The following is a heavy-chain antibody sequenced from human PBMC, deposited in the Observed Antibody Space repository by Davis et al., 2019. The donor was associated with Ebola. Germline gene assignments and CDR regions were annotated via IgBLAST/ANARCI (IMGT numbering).Heavy chain of an antibody. CDR2: IIPIFGTA. CDR1: GGTFSSYA. D-gene: IGHD2-15*01. CDR3: ARDPPERYCSGGSCYQRDYYYGMDV. Sequence: SVKVSCKASGGTFSSYAISWVRQAPGQGLEWMGGIIPIFGTANYAQKFQGRVTITADESTSTAYMELSSLRSEDTAVYYCARDPPERYCSGGSCYQRDYYYGMDVWGQGTTVTVSS. J-gene: IGHJ6*02. V-gene: IGHV1-69*13.